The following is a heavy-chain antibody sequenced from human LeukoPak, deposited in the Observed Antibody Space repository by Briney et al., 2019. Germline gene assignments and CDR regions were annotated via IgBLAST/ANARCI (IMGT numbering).Heavy chain of an antibody. Sequence: LETLSLTCAVSGVSFNDYYWSWVRQTPGKGLEWIGEINHSGYTNDSPSLKSRVTISIDTSRKQFSLNLRSVTVADTGIYYCTRMTTGHDYWGQGTLVTVSS. CDR1: GVSFNDYY. D-gene: IGHD4-17*01. V-gene: IGHV4-34*01. CDR3: TRMTTGHDY. CDR2: INHSGYT. J-gene: IGHJ4*02.